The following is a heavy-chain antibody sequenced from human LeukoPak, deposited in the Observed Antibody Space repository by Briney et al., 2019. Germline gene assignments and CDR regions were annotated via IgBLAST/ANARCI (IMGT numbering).Heavy chain of an antibody. CDR2: IYYSGST. CDR1: GGSITSSSYC. CDR3: ARGRPRYSSSWSAFDI. J-gene: IGHJ3*02. V-gene: IGHV4-39*07. Sequence: PSETLSLTCTVSGGSITSSSYCWGWIRQPPGKGLEWIGNIYYSGSTYYSPSLKSRVTISVDTSKNQFSLKLSSVTAADTAVYYCARGRPRYSSSWSAFDIWGQGTMVTVSS. D-gene: IGHD6-13*01.